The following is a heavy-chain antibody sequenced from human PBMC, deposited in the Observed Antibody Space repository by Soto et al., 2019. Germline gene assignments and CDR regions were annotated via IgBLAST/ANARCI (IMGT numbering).Heavy chain of an antibody. CDR1: GYTFTSYA. CDR3: AGDLSGFDP. J-gene: IGHJ5*02. CDR2: INAGNGNT. Sequence: QVQLVQSGAEERKPGASVKVSCKSSGYTFTSYAMHWVRQAPGQRLEWMGWINAGNGNTKYSQKFKCRVTITRDTSANTAYMELSSLRSEDTAVYYCAGDLSGFDPWGQGTLVTVSS. V-gene: IGHV1-3*05.